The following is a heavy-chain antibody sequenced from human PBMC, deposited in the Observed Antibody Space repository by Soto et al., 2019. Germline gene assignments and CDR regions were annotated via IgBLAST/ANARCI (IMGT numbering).Heavy chain of an antibody. J-gene: IGHJ6*02. D-gene: IGHD2-21*02. CDR3: ARDLWGYCGADCYPLDV. Sequence: PSETLSLTCAVSGGSITIGGVSWSWIRQPPGKGLEWIGSIYHSGGTDYNPSLKSRVTISVDTSKNQFSLKLNSVTAADTAVYYCARDLWGYCGADCYPLDVWGQGTTVTVSS. V-gene: IGHV4-30-2*01. CDR2: IYHSGGT. CDR1: GGSITIGGVS.